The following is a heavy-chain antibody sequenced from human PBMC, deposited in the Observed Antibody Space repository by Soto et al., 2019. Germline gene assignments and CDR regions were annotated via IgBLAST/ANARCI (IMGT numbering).Heavy chain of an antibody. CDR2: ISGYSGNA. J-gene: IGHJ4*02. CDR1: GYIFSDYG. V-gene: IGHV1-18*04. Sequence: QVQVMQSGAEVKKPGDSVKVSCKTSGYIFSDYGINWVRQAPGQGLEWMGWISGYSGNANLAQKFQGRVTMTTDKSTRTAYMELRSLRSDDTAVYYCAKRTSVTTWGESDYWGQGTLVTVSS. CDR3: AKRTSVTTWGESDY. D-gene: IGHD4-17*01.